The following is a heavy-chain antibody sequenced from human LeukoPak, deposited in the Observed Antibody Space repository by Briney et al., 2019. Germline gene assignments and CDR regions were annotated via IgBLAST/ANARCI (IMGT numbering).Heavy chain of an antibody. V-gene: IGHV1-18*01. CDR1: GYTFTSYD. J-gene: IGHJ6*02. Sequence: ASVKVSCKASGYTFTSYDINWVRQATGQGLEWMGWMNPNSGNTNYAQKLQGRVTMTTDTSTSTAYMELRSLRSDDTAVYYCARDSDYYDSSGYYAPYYYGMDVWGQGTTVTVSS. CDR2: MNPNSGNT. D-gene: IGHD3-22*01. CDR3: ARDSDYYDSSGYYAPYYYGMDV.